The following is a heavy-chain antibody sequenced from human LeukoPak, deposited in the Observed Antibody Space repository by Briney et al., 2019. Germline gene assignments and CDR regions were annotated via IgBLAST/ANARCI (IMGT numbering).Heavy chain of an antibody. D-gene: IGHD3-3*01. CDR3: ARVFGTPITIFGVVIPHSHWFDP. Sequence: PSETLSLTCAVSGGPISSGGYSWSWIRQPPGKGLEWIGYIYHSGSTYYNPSLKSRVTISVDTSKNQFSLKLSSVTAADTAVYYCARVFGTPITIFGVVIPHSHWFDPWGQGTLVTVSS. CDR2: IYHSGST. V-gene: IGHV4-30-2*01. CDR1: GGPISSGGYS. J-gene: IGHJ5*02.